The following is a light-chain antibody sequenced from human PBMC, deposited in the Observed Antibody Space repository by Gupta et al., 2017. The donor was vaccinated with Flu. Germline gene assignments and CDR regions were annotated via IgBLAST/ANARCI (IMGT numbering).Light chain of an antibody. J-gene: IGLJ3*02. V-gene: IGLV2-14*01. Sequence: SITISCTGTSSDVGGYNYVSWYQQYPGKAPNLMIYEVSKRPAGVSGRFSGSKSGNTASLTISGLQAEDEADYYCSSYTSSSTRVFGGGTKLTVL. CDR2: EVS. CDR1: SSDVGGYNY. CDR3: SSYTSSSTRV.